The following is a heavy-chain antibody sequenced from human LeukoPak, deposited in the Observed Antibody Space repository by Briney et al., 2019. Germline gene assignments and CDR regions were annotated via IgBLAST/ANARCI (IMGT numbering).Heavy chain of an antibody. CDR1: GYSFTSYW. CDR3: ARRIRPGRCSGGSCYRPFDY. D-gene: IGHD2-15*01. J-gene: IGHJ4*02. CDR2: IDPSDSYT. V-gene: IGHV5-10-1*01. Sequence: GESLKISCKGSGYSFTSYWISWVRQMPGKGLEWMGRIDPSDSYTNYSPSFQGHVTISADKSISTAYLQWSSLKASDTAMYYCARRIRPGRCSGGSCYRPFDYWGQGTLVTVSS.